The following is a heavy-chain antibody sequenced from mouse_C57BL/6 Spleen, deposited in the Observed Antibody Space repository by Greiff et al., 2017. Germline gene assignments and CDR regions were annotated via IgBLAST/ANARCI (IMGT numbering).Heavy chain of an antibody. CDR3: ARTGYGSSYWYFDV. Sequence: VQLQQPGAELVKPGASVKMSCKASGYTFTSYWITWVKQRPGQGLEWIGDISPGSGSTNYNEKFKSKATLTVDTSSSTAYMQLSSLTSEDSAVYYCARTGYGSSYWYFDVGGTGTTVTVSS. J-gene: IGHJ1*03. V-gene: IGHV1-55*01. CDR1: GYTFTSYW. D-gene: IGHD1-1*01. CDR2: ISPGSGST.